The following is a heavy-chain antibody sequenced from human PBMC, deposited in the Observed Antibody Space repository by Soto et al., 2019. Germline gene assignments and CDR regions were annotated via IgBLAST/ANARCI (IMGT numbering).Heavy chain of an antibody. Sequence: GGSLRLSCAASGFTFSSYSMNWVRQAPGKGLEWVSYISSSSTIYYADSLKGRFTISRDNAKNSLYLQMNSLRAEDTAVYYCARVLRFLELDYYYYYMDVWGKGTTVTVSS. J-gene: IGHJ6*03. D-gene: IGHD3-3*01. CDR1: GFTFSSYS. V-gene: IGHV3-48*01. CDR2: ISSSSTI. CDR3: ARVLRFLELDYYYYYMDV.